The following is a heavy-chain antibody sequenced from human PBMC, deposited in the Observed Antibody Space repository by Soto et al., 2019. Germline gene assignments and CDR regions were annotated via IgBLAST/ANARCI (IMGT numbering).Heavy chain of an antibody. CDR3: ARGGLETMVRGQGWLDY. V-gene: IGHV4-34*01. CDR2: INHSGST. CDR1: GGSFSGYY. D-gene: IGHD3-10*01. J-gene: IGHJ4*02. Sequence: SETLSLTCAVYGGSFSGYYWSWIRQPPGKGLEWIGEINHSGSTNYNPSLKSRVTISVDTSKNQFSLKLSSVTAADTAVYYCARGGLETMVRGQGWLDYWGQGTQVTVSS.